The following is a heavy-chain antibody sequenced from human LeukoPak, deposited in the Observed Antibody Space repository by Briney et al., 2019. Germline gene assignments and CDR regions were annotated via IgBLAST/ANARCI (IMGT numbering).Heavy chain of an antibody. CDR2: INPNTIVT. D-gene: IGHD2-21*02. CDR3: VRGDEGIDVTGGPSEF. CDR1: GYTFTDYY. V-gene: IGHV1-2*02. J-gene: IGHJ4*02. Sequence: ASVKVSCKTSGYTFTDYYIHLVRQARGQGLEWMGWINPNTIVTNYAQKFRGRVTMTRDTAINTVYMYLTSLSSDDAAVYYCVRGDEGIDVTGGPSEFWGQGTLVTVSS.